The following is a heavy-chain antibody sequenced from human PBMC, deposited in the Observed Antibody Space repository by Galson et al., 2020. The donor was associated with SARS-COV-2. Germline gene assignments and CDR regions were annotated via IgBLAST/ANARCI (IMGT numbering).Heavy chain of an antibody. V-gene: IGHV4-4*02. CDR1: GGSISSGHW. Sequence: SQTLSLTCGVSGGSISSGHWWSWVRQPPGKGLEWIGEVYHSGNTNYNPSLKSRVIMSVDNFNNQFSLKVTSVTAADTAVYYCVRVALGWSPGRYWHFDLWGRGTLVTVSS. CDR3: VRVALGWSPGRYWHFDL. J-gene: IGHJ2*01. D-gene: IGHD7-27*01. CDR2: VYHSGNT.